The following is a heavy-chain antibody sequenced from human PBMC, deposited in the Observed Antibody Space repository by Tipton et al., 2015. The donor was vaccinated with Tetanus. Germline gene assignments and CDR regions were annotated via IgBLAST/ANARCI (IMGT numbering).Heavy chain of an antibody. V-gene: IGHV4-31*03. Sequence: LRLSCTVSGVSINAGGYLWTWVRQRPGRGLEWIGNIYYTALTSYTPSLSSRVTISVDSSKNHFSLNLTSVTAADTAVYFCARGLPREPFYLDYWGQGKQVTVSS. CDR1: GVSINAGGYL. D-gene: IGHD1-26*01. CDR3: ARGLPREPFYLDY. CDR2: IYYTALT. J-gene: IGHJ4*02.